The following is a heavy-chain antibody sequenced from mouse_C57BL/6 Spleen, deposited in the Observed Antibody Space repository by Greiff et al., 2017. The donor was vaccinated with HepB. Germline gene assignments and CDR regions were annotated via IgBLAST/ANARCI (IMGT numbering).Heavy chain of an antibody. CDR1: GYTFTSYW. Sequence: VQLQQPGAELVKPGASVKMSCKASGYTFTSYWITWVKQRPGQGLEWIGDIYPGSGSTNYNEKFKSKATLTVDTSSSTAYMQLSSLTSEDSAVYYCERAGDYYGSSFAYWGQGTLVTVSA. CDR3: ERAGDYYGSSFAY. CDR2: IYPGSGST. V-gene: IGHV1-55*01. J-gene: IGHJ3*01. D-gene: IGHD1-1*01.